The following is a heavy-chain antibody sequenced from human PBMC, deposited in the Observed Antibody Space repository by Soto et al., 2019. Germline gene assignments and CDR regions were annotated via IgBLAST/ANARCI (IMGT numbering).Heavy chain of an antibody. D-gene: IGHD3-3*01. CDR1: GGPFLNYA. CDR3: AKVQGFLEWPNYYYYGMDV. V-gene: IGHV1-69*13. Sequence: XVKVSCKASGGPFLNYAISWVRQAPGQGLEWMGGIRPMFGTTNYAQKFQGRLTITADESTTTAYMELSSLRSEDTAVYYCAKVQGFLEWPNYYYYGMDVWGQGTTVTVSS. J-gene: IGHJ6*02. CDR2: IRPMFGTT.